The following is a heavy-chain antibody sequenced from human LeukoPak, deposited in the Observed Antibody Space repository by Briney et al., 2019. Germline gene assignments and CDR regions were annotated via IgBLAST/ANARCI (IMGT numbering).Heavy chain of an antibody. CDR3: ARANFLYCSSTTCLFDY. D-gene: IGHD2-2*01. CDR1: GYTFTDYY. J-gene: IGHJ4*02. V-gene: IGHV1-2*02. CDR2: INPNGGDT. Sequence: VSVKVSCKASGYTFTDYYMHWVRQAPGQGFEWMGWINPNGGDTNYAQKFQGRVTMTRDTPISTAHMEVSRLRSDDTAVYYCARANFLYCSSTTCLFDYWGQGTLVTVSS.